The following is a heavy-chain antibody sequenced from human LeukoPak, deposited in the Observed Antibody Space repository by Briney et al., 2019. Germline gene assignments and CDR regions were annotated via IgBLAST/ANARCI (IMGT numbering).Heavy chain of an antibody. V-gene: IGHV3-43D*03. J-gene: IGHJ4*02. CDR3: AKDGAQLEPHYFDY. CDR1: GFTFDDYA. Sequence: GGSLRLSCAASGFTFDDYAMHWVRHAPGKGLEWVSLISWDGGSTYYTDSVKGRFTISRHNSKNSLYLQMNSLRAEDTALYHCAKDGAQLEPHYFDYWGQGTLVTVSS. CDR2: ISWDGGST. D-gene: IGHD1-1*01.